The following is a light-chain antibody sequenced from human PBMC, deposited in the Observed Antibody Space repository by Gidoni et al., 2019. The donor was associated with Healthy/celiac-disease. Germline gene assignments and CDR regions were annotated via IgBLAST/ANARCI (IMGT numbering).Light chain of an antibody. Sequence: EIVLTQSPATLSLSPGERATLSCRASQSVSSYLAWNQTKPGQAPRLLIYDASNRATGIPARFSGSGSGTDFTLTISSLEPEDFAVYYCQQRSNWPPMYTFGQGTKLEIK. CDR3: QQRSNWPPMYT. V-gene: IGKV3-11*01. J-gene: IGKJ2*01. CDR2: DAS. CDR1: QSVSSY.